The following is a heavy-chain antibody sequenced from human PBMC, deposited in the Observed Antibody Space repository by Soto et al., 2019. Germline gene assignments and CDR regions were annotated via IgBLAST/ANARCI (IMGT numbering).Heavy chain of an antibody. J-gene: IGHJ6*02. D-gene: IGHD3-3*01. V-gene: IGHV1-46*01. CDR3: ARDRITIFGVVIIPLGYYGMDV. CDR1: GYTFTSYY. CDR2: INPSGGGT. Sequence: WASVKVSCKASGYTFTSYYMHWVRQAPGQGLEWMGIINPSGGGTSYAQKFQGRVTMTRDTSTSTVYMELSSLRSEDTAVYYCARDRITIFGVVIIPLGYYGMDVWGQGTTVTVSS.